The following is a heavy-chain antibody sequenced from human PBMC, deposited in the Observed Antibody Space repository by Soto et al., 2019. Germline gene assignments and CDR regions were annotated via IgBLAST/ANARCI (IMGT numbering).Heavy chain of an antibody. CDR2: VSGSGGST. V-gene: IGHV3-23*01. CDR1: GFTFDNYG. J-gene: IGHJ4*02. CDR3: ARHRSYNSGFFDY. Sequence: ESGGDLVQPGGSLRLSCAASGFTFDNYGMSWVRQAPGKGLEWVSTVSGSGGSTYYAASVKGRFTISREYSKNTMYLQMNSLRAEDTAVYFCARHRSYNSGFFDYWSQGTLVTVSS. D-gene: IGHD6-19*01.